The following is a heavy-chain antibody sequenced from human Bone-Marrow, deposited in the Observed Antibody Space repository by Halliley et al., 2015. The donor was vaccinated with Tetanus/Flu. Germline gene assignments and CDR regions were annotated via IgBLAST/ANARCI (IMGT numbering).Heavy chain of an antibody. CDR1: GYSINNGYY. CDR3: AKTDTDWGGHTGLLWYFDL. J-gene: IGHJ2*01. Sequence: LRLSCVVSGYSINNGYYWGWLRQPPGKGLEWIGSVYHRGDAYYNPSLKSRVTVSMDTSSNQVSLSLRSVTAADTAVYFCAKTDTDWGGHTGLLWYFDLWGRGTLVTVSS. D-gene: IGHD3-9*01. CDR2: VYHRGDA. V-gene: IGHV4-38-2*01.